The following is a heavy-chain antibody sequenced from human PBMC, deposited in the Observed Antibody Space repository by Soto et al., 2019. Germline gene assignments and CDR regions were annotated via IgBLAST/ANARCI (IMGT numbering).Heavy chain of an antibody. D-gene: IGHD3-16*01. CDR3: ARPTRFPGD. CDR1: GFTFKDYY. J-gene: IGHJ4*02. Sequence: QVQLVESGGGLVKPGGSLRLSCAASGFTFKDYYMTWFRQAPGKGLEFVSYISGSGSDPTYADSVKGRFTISRDNAKNSLYLQMNNLRAEDTAVYYSARPTRFPGDWGQGTLVTVSS. CDR2: ISGSGSDP. V-gene: IGHV3-11*05.